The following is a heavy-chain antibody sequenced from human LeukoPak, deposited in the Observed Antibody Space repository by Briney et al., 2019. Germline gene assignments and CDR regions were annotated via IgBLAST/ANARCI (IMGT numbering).Heavy chain of an antibody. Sequence: GSSVKVSCKASGGSFTFTSHAISWVRQAPGQGLEWMGGIIPIYGSATYAQKFQGRVTITSDESTRTVYMELRSLRPEDSAVHYCAGFFYDNSGDAFDIWGQGTMVTASS. CDR1: GGSFTFTSHA. D-gene: IGHD3-22*01. CDR3: AGFFYDNSGDAFDI. J-gene: IGHJ3*02. V-gene: IGHV1-69*01. CDR2: IIPIYGSA.